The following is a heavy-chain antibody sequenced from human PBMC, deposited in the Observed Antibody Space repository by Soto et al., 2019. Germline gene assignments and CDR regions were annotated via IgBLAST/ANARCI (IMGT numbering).Heavy chain of an antibody. D-gene: IGHD2-8*02. CDR3: ANGRATSGLLTHYY. V-gene: IGHV3-23*01. CDR2: LTGSSSNI. Sequence: EVQLLESGGGLVQPGGSLRLSCAASGFSFRNYAMSWVRQAPGKGLEWISTLTGSSSNIYYADSVKGRFAISRDKYRNTLYLQMNILTADVTVVYYCANGRATSGLLTHYYWCQGHLVTVSS. J-gene: IGHJ4*02. CDR1: GFSFRNYA.